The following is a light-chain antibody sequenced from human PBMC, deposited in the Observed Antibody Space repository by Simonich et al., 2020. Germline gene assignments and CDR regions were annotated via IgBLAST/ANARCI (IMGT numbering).Light chain of an antibody. J-gene: IGLJ1*01. CDR1: SSDVGSYNL. CDR3: SSYTSSSTYV. V-gene: IGLV2-14*02. Sequence: QSALTQPASVSGSPVQSITISCTGTSSDVGSYNLVSCYQQHPGKAPKLMIYDVSSRTSGVSTRFSGTKSGNTASLTISGLQAEDEADYYCSSYTSSSTYVFGTGTKVTVL. CDR2: DVS.